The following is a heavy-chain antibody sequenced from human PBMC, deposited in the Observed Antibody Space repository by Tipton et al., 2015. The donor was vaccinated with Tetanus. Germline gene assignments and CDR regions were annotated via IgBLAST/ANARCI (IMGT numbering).Heavy chain of an antibody. Sequence: TLSLTCTVSGGFFSLYYWNWVRQSPGKGLEWIGEISHSGSSSYSPSLKSRVTISVDTSKNQFSLRLRSVAAADTAVYYCARGGRDAYNNPLGAFDVWGRGTTVTVSS. CDR1: GGFFSLYY. D-gene: IGHD5-24*01. V-gene: IGHV4-34*01. CDR3: ARGGRDAYNNPLGAFDV. CDR2: ISHSGSS. J-gene: IGHJ3*01.